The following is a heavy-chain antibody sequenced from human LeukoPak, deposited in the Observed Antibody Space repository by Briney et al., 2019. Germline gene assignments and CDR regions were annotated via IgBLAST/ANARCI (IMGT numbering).Heavy chain of an antibody. J-gene: IGHJ5*02. CDR1: GGSISSGSYY. CDR3: AREGSGWQPS. D-gene: IGHD6-19*01. CDR2: IYTSGST. Sequence: PSETLSLTCTVSGGSISSGSYYWSWIRQPAGKGLEWIGRIYTSGSTNYNPSLKSRLTISVDTSKNQFSLNLTSVTAADTAVYYCAREGSGWQPSWGQGTLVTVSS. V-gene: IGHV4-61*02.